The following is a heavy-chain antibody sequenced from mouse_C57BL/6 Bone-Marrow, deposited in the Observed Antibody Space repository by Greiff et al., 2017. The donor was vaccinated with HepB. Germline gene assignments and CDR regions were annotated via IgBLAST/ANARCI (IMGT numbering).Heavy chain of an antibody. V-gene: IGHV1-81*01. CDR1: GYTFTSYG. D-gene: IGHD1-1*01. J-gene: IGHJ2*01. Sequence: QVQLKQSGAELARPGASVKLSCKASGYTFTSYGISWVKQRTGQGLEWIGEIYPRSGNTYYNEKFKGKATLTADKSSSTAYMELRRLTSEDSAVYFCAREGRIYYYGVWGQGTTLTVSS. CDR2: IYPRSGNT. CDR3: AREGRIYYYGV.